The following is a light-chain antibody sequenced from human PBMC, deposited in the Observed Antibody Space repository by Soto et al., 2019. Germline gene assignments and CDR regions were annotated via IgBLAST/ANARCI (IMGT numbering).Light chain of an antibody. Sequence: DIQLTQSPASLSASVEDRVTITCRASQRISNNLNWYQQKPGKAPKLLIYGSTNLQSGVPSRFSGSGSGTEFTLTISGLQPEDIATYYCQQSFSIPYTFGQGTKQGIK. CDR1: QRISNN. CDR2: GST. J-gene: IGKJ2*01. CDR3: QQSFSIPYT. V-gene: IGKV1-39*01.